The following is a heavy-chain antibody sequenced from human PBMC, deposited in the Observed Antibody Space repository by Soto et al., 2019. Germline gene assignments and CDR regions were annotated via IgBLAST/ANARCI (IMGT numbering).Heavy chain of an antibody. CDR2: IKQDGSEK. V-gene: IGHV3-7*01. J-gene: IGHJ4*02. CDR1: GFTFSSYW. CDR3: ARGRRGYGASLGY. D-gene: IGHD3-10*01. Sequence: GGSLRLSCAASGFTFSSYWMSWVRQAPGKGLEWVANIKQDGSEKYYVDSVKGRFTISRDNAKNSLYPQMNSLRAEDTAVYYCARGRRGYGASLGYWGQGTLVTVSS.